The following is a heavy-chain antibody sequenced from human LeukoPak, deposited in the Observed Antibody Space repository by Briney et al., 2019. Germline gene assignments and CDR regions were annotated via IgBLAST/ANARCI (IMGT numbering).Heavy chain of an antibody. CDR3: AKDRASAGVSGLFHS. J-gene: IGHJ4*02. Sequence: GGSLRLSCAASGFTFSSYWMSWVRPAPGKGLERVAVISNGGSVYAGSVKGRFTVTRDNSKNTVHLQMNSLRTDDTALYYCAKDRASAGVSGLFHSCGQGTLVTVSS. D-gene: IGHD5/OR15-5a*01. CDR2: ISNGGSV. V-gene: IGHV3-30*18. CDR1: GFTFSSYW.